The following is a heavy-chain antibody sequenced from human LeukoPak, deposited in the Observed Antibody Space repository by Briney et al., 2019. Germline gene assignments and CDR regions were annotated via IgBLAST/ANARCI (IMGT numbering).Heavy chain of an antibody. J-gene: IGHJ4*01. CDR3: ARGSYYFDP. CDR1: GGSISNYY. Sequence: SETLSLTCTVSGGSISNYYWSWIRQPPGKGLEWIGYIYTSGSTTYNPSLNTRVTISVDTSKNQFSLRLTSMTASDTAVYYCARGSYYFDPWGQGTLVTVSS. V-gene: IGHV4-4*08. CDR2: IYTSGST. D-gene: IGHD3-16*01.